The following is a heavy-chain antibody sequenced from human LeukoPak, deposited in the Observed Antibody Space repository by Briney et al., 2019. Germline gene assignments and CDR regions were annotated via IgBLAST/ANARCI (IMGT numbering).Heavy chain of an antibody. V-gene: IGHV3-23*01. J-gene: IGHJ4*02. CDR1: GFTFSSYA. CDR3: AKGSYYDSSGYHVY. Sequence: GGSLRLSCAASGFTFSSYAMSWVRQAPGKGLEWVSAISGSGGSTYYADSVKGRFTISRDNSKNTLYLQMNSLRAEDTAVYYCAKGSYYDSSGYHVYWGQGTLVTVSS. CDR2: ISGSGGST. D-gene: IGHD3-22*01.